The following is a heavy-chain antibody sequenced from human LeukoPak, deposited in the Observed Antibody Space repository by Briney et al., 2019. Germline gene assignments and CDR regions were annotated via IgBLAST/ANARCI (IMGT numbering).Heavy chain of an antibody. J-gene: IGHJ4*02. CDR2: INHSGST. Sequence: PSETLSLTCTVSGGSINSRDYYWGWIRQPPGKGLEWIGEINHSGSTNYNPSLKSRVTISVDTSKNQFSLKLSSVTAADTAVYYCARGKLLPQMRRDAPTCARAKTYFDYWGQGTLVTVSS. V-gene: IGHV4-39*07. CDR1: GGSINSRDYY. CDR3: ARGKLLPQMRRDAPTCARAKTYFDY. D-gene: IGHD3-22*01.